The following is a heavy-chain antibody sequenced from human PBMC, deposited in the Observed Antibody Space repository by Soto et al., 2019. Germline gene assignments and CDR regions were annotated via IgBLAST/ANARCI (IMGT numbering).Heavy chain of an antibody. V-gene: IGHV4-4*02. CDR3: ATFNYGDHAFDN. Sequence: QVHLQEAGPGLVNPSGTLSLTCAVSSGSVGDNKWWTWVRQSPGKGMEWMGEIFHSGSSNYNPSLGSRISMSIDTSMNQVSLKLTSVTAADTALYYCATFNYGDHAFDNWGQGTLVTV. J-gene: IGHJ4*02. CDR1: SGSVGDNKW. CDR2: IFHSGSS. D-gene: IGHD4-17*01.